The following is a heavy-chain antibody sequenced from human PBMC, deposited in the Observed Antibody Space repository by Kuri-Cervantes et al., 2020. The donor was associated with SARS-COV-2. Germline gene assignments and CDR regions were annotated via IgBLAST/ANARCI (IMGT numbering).Heavy chain of an antibody. J-gene: IGHJ1*01. V-gene: IGHV3-30*18. D-gene: IGHD5-24*01. Sequence: GGSLRLSCAASGFTFSSYGMHWVRQAPGKGLEWVAVISYDGSNKYYVDSVKGRFTISRDNSKNTLYLQMNSLRAEDTAVYYCAKDHRDGYNAEYFQHWGQGTLVTVSS. CDR3: AKDHRDGYNAEYFQH. CDR2: ISYDGSNK. CDR1: GFTFSSYG.